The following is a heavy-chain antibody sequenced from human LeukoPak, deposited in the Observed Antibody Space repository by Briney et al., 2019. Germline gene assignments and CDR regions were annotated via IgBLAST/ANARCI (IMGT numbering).Heavy chain of an antibody. Sequence: TGGSLRLSCAASGFTFSSYGMHWARQAPGKGLEWVAFIRYDGSNKYYADSVKGRFTISRDNSKNTLYLQMNSLRAEDTAVYYCAKATYSRYYYDSSGYKGDLDYWGQGTLVTVSS. V-gene: IGHV3-30*02. D-gene: IGHD3-22*01. CDR2: IRYDGSNK. CDR1: GFTFSSYG. CDR3: AKATYSRYYYDSSGYKGDLDY. J-gene: IGHJ4*02.